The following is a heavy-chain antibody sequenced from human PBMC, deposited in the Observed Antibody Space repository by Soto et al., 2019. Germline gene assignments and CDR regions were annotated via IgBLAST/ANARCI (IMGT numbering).Heavy chain of an antibody. V-gene: IGHV4-59*08. CDR1: GGSISSYY. CDR3: ARLNKVTRTFDY. J-gene: IGHJ4*02. Sequence: SETLSLTCTVSGGSISSYYWSWIRQPPGKGLEWIGYIYYSGSTNYNPSLKSRVTISVDTSKNQFSLKLSSVTAADTAVYYCARLNKVTRTFDYWGQGTLVTVSS. D-gene: IGHD4-17*01. CDR2: IYYSGST.